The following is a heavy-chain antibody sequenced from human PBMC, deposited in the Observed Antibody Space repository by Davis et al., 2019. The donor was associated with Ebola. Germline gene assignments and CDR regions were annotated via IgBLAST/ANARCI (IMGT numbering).Heavy chain of an antibody. CDR2: ISASGGTT. D-gene: IGHD6-13*01. Sequence: GESLKISCAGSGFTFRNAWMTWVRQVPGKGLEWVSVISASGGTTYYADSVKGRLTISRDNSQNTLYLQMNSLRAEDTAVYYCARAPSGYSSSFDYWGQGTLVTVSS. CDR1: GFTFRNAW. CDR3: ARAPSGYSSSFDY. J-gene: IGHJ4*02. V-gene: IGHV3-23*01.